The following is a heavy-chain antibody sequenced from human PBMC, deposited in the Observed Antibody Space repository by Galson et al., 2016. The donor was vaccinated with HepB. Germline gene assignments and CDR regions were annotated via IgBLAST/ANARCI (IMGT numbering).Heavy chain of an antibody. V-gene: IGHV1-18*01. J-gene: IGHJ4*03. D-gene: IGHD2/OR15-2a*01. CDR2: ISTYSGNT. CDR3: ARDVQYRFDL. CDR1: GYTFTTSG. Sequence: SVKVSCKASGYTFTTSGISWVRKAPGQGLEWMGWISTYSGNTTYAQKFQVGLTLTTDSSTTTAYMELRSPRLDDTALYYCARDVQYRFDLWGHGTLVTASS.